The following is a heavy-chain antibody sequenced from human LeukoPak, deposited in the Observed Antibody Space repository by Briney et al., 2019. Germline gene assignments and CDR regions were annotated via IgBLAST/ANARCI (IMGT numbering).Heavy chain of an antibody. Sequence: GASVKVSCKASGGTFSSYAISWVRQAPGQGLEWMGGIIPIFGTANCAQKFQGRVTITADKSTSTAYMELSSLRSGDTAVYYCARDRGISVATRWGSLGYWGQGTLVTVSS. CDR2: IIPIFGTA. J-gene: IGHJ4*02. CDR3: ARDRGISVATRWGSLGY. CDR1: GGTFSSYA. V-gene: IGHV1-69*06. D-gene: IGHD5-12*01.